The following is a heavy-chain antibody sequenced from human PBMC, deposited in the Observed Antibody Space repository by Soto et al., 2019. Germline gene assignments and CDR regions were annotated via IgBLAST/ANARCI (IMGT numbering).Heavy chain of an antibody. J-gene: IGHJ6*02. D-gene: IGHD6-19*01. CDR3: AKGEQWLASSYYYYYYGMDV. V-gene: IGHV3-30*18. CDR2: ISYDGSNK. CDR1: GFTFSSYG. Sequence: QVQLVESGGGVVQPGRSLRLSCAASGFTFSSYGMHWVRQAPGKGLEWVAVISYDGSNKYYADSVKGRFTISRDNSKNTLYLQMNSLRAEDTAVYYCAKGEQWLASSYYYYYYGMDVWDQGTTVTVSS.